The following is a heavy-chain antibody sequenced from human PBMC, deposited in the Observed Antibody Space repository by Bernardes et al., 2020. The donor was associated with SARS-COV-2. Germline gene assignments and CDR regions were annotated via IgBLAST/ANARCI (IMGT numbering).Heavy chain of an antibody. Sequence: SETLSLTCTVSGGSISSYYWSWIRQPAGKGLEWIGRIYTSGSTNYNPSLKSRVTMSVDTSKNQFSLKLSSVTAADTAVYYCARDIHWGDIVVVPAANSYYYYGMDVWGQGTTVTVSS. V-gene: IGHV4-4*07. D-gene: IGHD2-2*01. J-gene: IGHJ6*02. CDR1: GGSISSYY. CDR2: IYTSGST. CDR3: ARDIHWGDIVVVPAANSYYYYGMDV.